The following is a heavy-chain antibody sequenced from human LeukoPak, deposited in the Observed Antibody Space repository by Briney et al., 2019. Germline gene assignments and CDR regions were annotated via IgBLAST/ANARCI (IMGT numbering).Heavy chain of an antibody. V-gene: IGHV3-15*01. CDR3: TRGGWLRYYFDY. Sequence: GGSLRLSCAASGFTFNNAWMTWVRQAPGKGLEWVGRIKSKTDGGTTDYAAPVKGRFTISRDDSKNTLYLQMNSLKTEDTAVYYCTRGGWLRYYFDYWGQGTLVTVSS. CDR1: GFTFNNAW. D-gene: IGHD5-24*01. CDR2: IKSKTDGGTT. J-gene: IGHJ4*02.